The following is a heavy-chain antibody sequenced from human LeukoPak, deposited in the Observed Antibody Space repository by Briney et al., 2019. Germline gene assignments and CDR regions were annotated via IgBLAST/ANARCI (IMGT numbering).Heavy chain of an antibody. CDR1: GFTFSSYA. Sequence: GGSLRLSCAASGFTFSSYAMHWVRQAPGKGLEWVAVISYDGSNKYYADSVKGRFTISRDDSKNTLYLQMNSLRAEDTAVYYCAWSGLGGAYWGQGTLVTVSS. J-gene: IGHJ4*02. CDR3: AWSGLGGAY. V-gene: IGHV3-30*04. D-gene: IGHD3-3*01. CDR2: ISYDGSNK.